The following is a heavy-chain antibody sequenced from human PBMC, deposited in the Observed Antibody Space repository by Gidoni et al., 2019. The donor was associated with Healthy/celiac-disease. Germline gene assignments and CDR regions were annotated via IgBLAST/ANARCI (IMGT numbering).Heavy chain of an antibody. CDR1: GFTFSRYG. D-gene: IGHD6-13*01. Sequence: QVQLVESGGGVVQPARSLRLSCVASGFTFSRYGMHWVRQAPGKGLEWVAVISYDGSNKYYADSVKGRFTISRDNSKNTLYLQMNSLRAEDTAVYYCAKRKQLVRHWGAFDIWGQGTMVTVSS. V-gene: IGHV3-30*18. CDR3: AKRKQLVRHWGAFDI. CDR2: ISYDGSNK. J-gene: IGHJ3*02.